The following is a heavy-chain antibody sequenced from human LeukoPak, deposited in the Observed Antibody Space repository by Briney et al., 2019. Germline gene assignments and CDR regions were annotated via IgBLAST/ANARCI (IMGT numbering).Heavy chain of an antibody. V-gene: IGHV4-38-2*01. CDR2: IYHSGST. D-gene: IGHD2-2*01. Sequence: SETLSLTCAVSGYSISSGYYWGWIRQPPGKGLEWIGSIYHSGSTYYNPSLKSRVTISVDTPKNQFSLKLSSVTAADTAVYYCAGPPSAVHWYFDLWGRGTLVTVSS. CDR1: GYSISSGYY. CDR3: AGPPSAVHWYFDL. J-gene: IGHJ2*01.